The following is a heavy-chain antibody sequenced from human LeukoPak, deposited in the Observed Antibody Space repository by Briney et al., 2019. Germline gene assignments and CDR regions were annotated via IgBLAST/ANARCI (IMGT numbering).Heavy chain of an antibody. D-gene: IGHD1-26*01. Sequence: ASVKVSCKASGYTFTSYDINWVRQATGQGLEWMGWMNPNSGNTGYAQKFQGRVTMTTDTSTSTAYMELRSLRSDDTAVYYCARDLVGAADWGQGTLVTVSS. J-gene: IGHJ4*02. CDR2: MNPNSGNT. CDR1: GYTFTSYD. V-gene: IGHV1-8*01. CDR3: ARDLVGAAD.